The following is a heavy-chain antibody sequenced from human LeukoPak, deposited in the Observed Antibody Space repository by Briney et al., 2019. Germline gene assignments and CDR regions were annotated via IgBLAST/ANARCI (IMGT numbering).Heavy chain of an antibody. V-gene: IGHV3-23*01. Sequence: GGSLRLSCAASGVTFSSYAMSWVRQAPGKGVEWGSAISGGGGSTYYADSVKGRFTISRDNSKNTLYLQMNSLRAEDTAVYYCAKERVIRSSGYFVWVQGTLVTVSS. J-gene: IGHJ4*02. CDR2: ISGGGGST. CDR3: AKERVIRSSGYFV. D-gene: IGHD3-22*01. CDR1: GVTFSSYA.